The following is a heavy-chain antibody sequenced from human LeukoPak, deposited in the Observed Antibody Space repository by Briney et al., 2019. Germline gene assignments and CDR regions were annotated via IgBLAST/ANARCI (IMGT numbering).Heavy chain of an antibody. V-gene: IGHV1-18*01. Sequence: ASVKVSYKASGYTFTGYGICWVRQAPGQGLEWMGWISAYNGNTNYAQSLQGRVTMTTDTTTSTAYMELRSLRSDDTAVYYCARDDLYSGNDYVCWGQGTLVTVSS. CDR1: GYTFTGYG. CDR2: ISAYNGNT. J-gene: IGHJ4*02. D-gene: IGHD5-12*01. CDR3: ARDDLYSGNDYVC.